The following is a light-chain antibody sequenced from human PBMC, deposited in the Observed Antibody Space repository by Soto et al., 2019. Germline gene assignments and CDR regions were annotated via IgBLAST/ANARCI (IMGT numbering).Light chain of an antibody. V-gene: IGKV1-39*01. CDR3: QQTYSTPYT. CDR2: GAS. Sequence: DIQMTQSPSSLSASVGDRITITCRASQTISNFLNWYQQRPGKAPKLLIFGASSLQSGVPSKFTGSGSGTDFTLTISDLQPEDFATYYYQQTYSTPYTFGQGTNLDSK. CDR1: QTISNF. J-gene: IGKJ2*01.